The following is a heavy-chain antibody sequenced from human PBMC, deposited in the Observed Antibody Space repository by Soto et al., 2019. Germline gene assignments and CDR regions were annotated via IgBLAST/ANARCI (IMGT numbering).Heavy chain of an antibody. CDR1: GYTFTSYY. V-gene: IGHV1-46*01. J-gene: IGHJ6*02. CDR2: INPSGGST. CDR3: ARDVERQLDPYYNGMDV. Sequence: GASVKVSCKTSGYTFTSYYIHWVRQAPGQGLEWVGIINPSGGSTAYARKLQGRVSVTRDASTSTVYMEMSSLTSDDTAVYYCARDVERQLDPYYNGMDVWGQGTTVTVS. D-gene: IGHD6-6*01.